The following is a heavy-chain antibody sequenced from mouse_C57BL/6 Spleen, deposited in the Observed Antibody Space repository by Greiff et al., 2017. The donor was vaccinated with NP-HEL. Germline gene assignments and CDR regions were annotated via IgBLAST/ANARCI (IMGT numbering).Heavy chain of an antibody. J-gene: IGHJ3*01. CDR3: ARHYYGSSSWFAY. CDR1: GFTFSSYG. Sequence: DVQLVESGGDLVKPGGSLKLSCAASGFTFSSYGVSWVRQTPDKRLEWVATISSGGSYTYYPDSVKGRFTISRDNAKNTLYLQMSSLKSEDTAMYYCARHYYGSSSWFAYWGQGTLVTVSA. D-gene: IGHD1-1*01. CDR2: ISSGGSYT. V-gene: IGHV5-6*01.